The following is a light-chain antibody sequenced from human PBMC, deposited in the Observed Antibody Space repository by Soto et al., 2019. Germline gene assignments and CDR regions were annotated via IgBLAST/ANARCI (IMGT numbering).Light chain of an antibody. J-gene: IGKJ2*01. CDR3: EAYNNWPLYT. Sequence: EIVRTQSPATLSVSPGERATLSCRASQRVSSNLAWYQQKPGQAPRLLISSASSRATCIQARFRGSGSVTDFNLTISSLLAEDLAVSYCEAYNNWPLYTFGQGVKLESK. CDR1: QRVSSN. V-gene: IGKV3-15*01. CDR2: SAS.